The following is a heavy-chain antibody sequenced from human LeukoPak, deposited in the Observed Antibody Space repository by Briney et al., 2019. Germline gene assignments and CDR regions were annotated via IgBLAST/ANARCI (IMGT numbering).Heavy chain of an antibody. J-gene: IGHJ5*02. CDR3: ARHGRYDFNWFDP. CDR2: IYYTGST. V-gene: IGHV4-39*01. CDR1: AGSISSSSYY. Sequence: SETLSLTCTVSAGSISSSSYYWGWIRQPPGKGLEWIGSIYYTGSTYYNPSLKSRVTISVDTSKNQFSLKLSSVTAADTAVYYCARHGRYDFNWFDPWGQGTLVTVSS. D-gene: IGHD3-3*01.